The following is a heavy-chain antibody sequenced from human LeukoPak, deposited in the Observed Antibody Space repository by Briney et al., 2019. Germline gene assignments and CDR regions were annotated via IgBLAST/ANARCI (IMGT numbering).Heavy chain of an antibody. Sequence: GGSLRLSCAASGFTFSSYAMSWVRQAPGKGLGWVSAISGSGGSTYYADSVKGRFTISRDNSKNTLYLQMNCLRAEDTAVYYCATPIYDYVWGSYRYKYDYWGQGTLVTVSS. D-gene: IGHD3-16*02. V-gene: IGHV3-23*01. J-gene: IGHJ4*02. CDR2: ISGSGGST. CDR1: GFTFSSYA. CDR3: ATPIYDYVWGSYRYKYDY.